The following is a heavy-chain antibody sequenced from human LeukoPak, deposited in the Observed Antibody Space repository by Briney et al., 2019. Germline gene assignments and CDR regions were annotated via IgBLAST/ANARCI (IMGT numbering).Heavy chain of an antibody. CDR3: ARVAPTYSSSWLFTHDAFDI. J-gene: IGHJ3*02. CDR2: MNPNSGNT. V-gene: IGHV1-8*01. Sequence: ASVKVSCKASGYTFTSYDINWVRQATGQGLEWMGWMNPNSGNTGYAQKFQGRVTMTRNTSISTAYMELSSLRSEDTAVYYCARVAPTYSSSWLFTHDAFDIWGQGIMVTVSS. D-gene: IGHD6-13*01. CDR1: GYTFTSYD.